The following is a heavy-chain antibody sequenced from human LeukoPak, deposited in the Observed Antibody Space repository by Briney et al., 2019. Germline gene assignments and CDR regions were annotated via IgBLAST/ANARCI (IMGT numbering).Heavy chain of an antibody. CDR2: IYYSGST. CDR3: ARGELLLDY. Sequence: PSETLSLTCTVSGGSISSYYWSWIRQPPGKGLEWIGYIYYSGSTNYNPSLKSRVTISVDTSKNQFSLKLSSVTAADTAVYYCARGELLLDYWGRGTLVTVSS. V-gene: IGHV4-59*01. CDR1: GGSISSYY. D-gene: IGHD1-26*01. J-gene: IGHJ4*02.